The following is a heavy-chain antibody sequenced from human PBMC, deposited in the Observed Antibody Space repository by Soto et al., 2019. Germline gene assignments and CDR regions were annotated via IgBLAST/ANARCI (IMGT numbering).Heavy chain of an antibody. CDR2: FRTGGDDGTT. D-gene: IGHD3-10*01. Sequence: GGSLRLSCAASGFIFSSYSMSWVRQAPGKGLEWVSGFRTGGDDGTTYYADSVKGRFTISRDNSKNTLFLQMNSLRAEDTAIYYCAKKVNSGPGSQYFDYWGQGTLVTVSS. V-gene: IGHV3-23*01. CDR3: AKKVNSGPGSQYFDY. CDR1: GFIFSSYS. J-gene: IGHJ4*02.